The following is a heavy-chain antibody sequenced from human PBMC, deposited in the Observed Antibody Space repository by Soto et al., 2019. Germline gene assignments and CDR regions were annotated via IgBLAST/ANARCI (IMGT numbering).Heavy chain of an antibody. V-gene: IGHV3-21*01. CDR2: ISSSSSYI. D-gene: IGHD4-17*01. Sequence: EVQLVESGGGLVKPGGSLRLSCAASGFTFSSYSMNWVRQAPGKGLEWVSSISSSSSYIYYADSVKGRFTISRDNAKNSLYLQMNSLRAEDTAVYYCARDYGDFHAFDYWGQGTLVTVSS. CDR1: GFTFSSYS. J-gene: IGHJ4*02. CDR3: ARDYGDFHAFDY.